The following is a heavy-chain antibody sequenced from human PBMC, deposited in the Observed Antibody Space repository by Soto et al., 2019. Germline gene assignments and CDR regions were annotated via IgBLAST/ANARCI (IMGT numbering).Heavy chain of an antibody. D-gene: IGHD6-19*01. J-gene: IGHJ5*02. CDR2: IYYSGSA. Sequence: QVQLQESGPGLVKPSQTLSLTCTVSGGSISSSDYYWSWIRQHPGKGLEWIGYIYYSGSAYYNPSLKSRVTISADTSTNQSSLKVTSVTAAATAVYYCAREVSPNSRGWYTVLVRWFDPWGQGTLVTVSS. V-gene: IGHV4-31*03. CDR3: AREVSPNSRGWYTVLVRWFDP. CDR1: GGSISSSDYY.